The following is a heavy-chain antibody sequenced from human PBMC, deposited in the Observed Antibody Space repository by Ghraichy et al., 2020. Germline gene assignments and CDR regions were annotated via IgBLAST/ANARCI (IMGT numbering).Heavy chain of an antibody. J-gene: IGHJ5*02. D-gene: IGHD3-22*01. CDR3: ARHFLPHTIYTMIVDNWFDP. V-gene: IGHV4-4*09. CDR1: GGSISSYY. CDR2: IYTSGST. Sequence: SETLSLTCTVSGGSISSYYWSWIRQPPGKGLEWIGYIYTSGSTNYNPSLKSRVTISVDTSKNQFSLKLSSVTAADTAVYYCARHFLPHTIYTMIVDNWFDPWGQGTLVTVSS.